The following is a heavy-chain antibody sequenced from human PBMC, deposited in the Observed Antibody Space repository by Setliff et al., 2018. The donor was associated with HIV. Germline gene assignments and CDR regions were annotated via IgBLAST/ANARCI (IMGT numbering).Heavy chain of an antibody. CDR1: GFTFSTYA. CDR3: AKDELFYYGSGNFYYWYFDF. Sequence: GGSLRLSCAASGFTFSTYAMGWVRQAPGKGLEWVSTVGAVGAPTHYAESVKGRFTISKDNSRDTLYLQMNGLRAEDTALYYCAKDELFYYGSGNFYYWYFDFWGRGSLVTVSS. J-gene: IGHJ2*01. CDR2: VGAVGAPT. V-gene: IGHV3-23*01. D-gene: IGHD3-10*01.